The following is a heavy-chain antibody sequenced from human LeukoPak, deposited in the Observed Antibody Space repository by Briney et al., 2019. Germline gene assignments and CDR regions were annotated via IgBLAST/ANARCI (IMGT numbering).Heavy chain of an antibody. D-gene: IGHD3-10*01. CDR2: IYYSGST. Sequence: NPSETLSLTCTVSGGSISSGGYYWSWIRQFPGKGLEWIGHIYYSGSTYYNVSLQSRMTISIATSKIQFSLTLKSVSAADTAVYYCARLTMVRGLDIWGQGTTVTVSS. CDR3: ARLTMVRGLDI. CDR1: GGSISSGGYY. J-gene: IGHJ3*02. V-gene: IGHV4-31*03.